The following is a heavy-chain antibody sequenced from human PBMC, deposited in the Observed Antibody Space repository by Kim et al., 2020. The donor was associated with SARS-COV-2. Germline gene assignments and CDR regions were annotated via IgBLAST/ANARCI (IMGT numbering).Heavy chain of an antibody. V-gene: IGHV3-33*06. Sequence: VKGRFTIYRDNSKNTLYLQMNSLRAEDTAVYYCAKRMGMYSSSWDDAFDIWGQGTMVTVSS. CDR3: AKRMGMYSSSWDDAFDI. J-gene: IGHJ3*02. D-gene: IGHD6-13*01.